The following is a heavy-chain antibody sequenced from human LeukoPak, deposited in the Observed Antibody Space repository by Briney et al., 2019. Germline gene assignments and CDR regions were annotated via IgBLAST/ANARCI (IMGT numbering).Heavy chain of an antibody. D-gene: IGHD3-10*01. CDR2: ISYDGSNK. CDR1: GFTFSSYG. V-gene: IGHV3-30*19. J-gene: IGHJ4*02. CDR3: ARTTTPHYYGSGSYALGY. Sequence: GGSLRLSCAASGFTFSSYGMHWVRQAPGKGLEWVAVISYDGSNKYYADSVKGRFTISRDNSKNTLYLQMSSLSAEDTAVYYCARTTTPHYYGSGSYALGYWGQGTLVTVPS.